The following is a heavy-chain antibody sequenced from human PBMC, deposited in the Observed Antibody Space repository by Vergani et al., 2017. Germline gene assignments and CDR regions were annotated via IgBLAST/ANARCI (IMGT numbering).Heavy chain of an antibody. CDR1: GYSFTSYW. V-gene: IGHV5-10-1*01. J-gene: IGHJ6*02. CDR3: AGHVTYGSGSYSYYYYGMDV. Sequence: EVQLVQSGAEVKKPGESLRISCKGSGYSFTSYWISWVRQMPGKGLEWMGRIDPSDSYTNYSPSFQGHVTISADKSISTAYLQWSSLKASAPAMYYCAGHVTYGSGSYSYYYYGMDVWGQGTTVTVSS. D-gene: IGHD3-10*01. CDR2: IDPSDSYT.